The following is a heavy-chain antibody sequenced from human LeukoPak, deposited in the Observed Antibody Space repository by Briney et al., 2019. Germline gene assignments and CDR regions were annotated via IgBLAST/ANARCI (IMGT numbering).Heavy chain of an antibody. J-gene: IGHJ6*02. CDR2: ISWNSGSI. CDR3: ARGLEADPYYYGMDV. CDR1: GFTFDDYA. Sequence: GRSLRLSCAASGFTFDDYAMHWVRQVPGKGLEWVSGISWNSGSIDYADSVKGRFTISRDNAKNSLYLQMNSRRAEDTALYYCARGLEADPYYYGMDVWGQGTTVTVSS. D-gene: IGHD6-6*01. V-gene: IGHV3-9*01.